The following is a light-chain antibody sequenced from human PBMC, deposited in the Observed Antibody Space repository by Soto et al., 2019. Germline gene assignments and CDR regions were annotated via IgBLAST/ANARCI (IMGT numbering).Light chain of an antibody. V-gene: IGLV2-8*01. Sequence: QSVLTQPPSASGSPGQSVTISCTGTSSDVGSYNYVSWYQQHPGKAPKVMIYDVNKRPSGVPDRFSGSKSGNTASLTVSGLQAEDEADYYCSLYVGSNNWIFGGGTKLTVL. CDR3: SLYVGSNNWI. CDR1: SSDVGSYNY. J-gene: IGLJ2*01. CDR2: DVN.